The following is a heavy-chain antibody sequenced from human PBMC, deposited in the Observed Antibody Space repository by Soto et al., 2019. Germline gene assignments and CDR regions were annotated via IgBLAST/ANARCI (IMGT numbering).Heavy chain of an antibody. CDR1: GFTVSTNY. J-gene: IGHJ6*02. CDR3: AREAVGGTTEYYYYYGMDV. V-gene: IGHV3-53*01. Sequence: GGSLRLSCAASGFTVSTNYMGWVRQAPGKGLEWVSVIYSGGSTYYADSVKGRFTISRDNSKNTLYLQMNSLRAEDTAIYYCAREAVGGTTEYYYYYGMDVWGQGTTVTVSS. CDR2: IYSGGST. D-gene: IGHD1-26*01.